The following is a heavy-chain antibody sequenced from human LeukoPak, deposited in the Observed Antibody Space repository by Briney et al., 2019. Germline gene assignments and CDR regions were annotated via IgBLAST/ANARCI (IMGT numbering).Heavy chain of an antibody. CDR3: ARASSAAAGHNSVDY. J-gene: IGHJ4*02. CDR1: GGSISSYY. D-gene: IGHD6-13*01. CDR2: IYTSGST. Sequence: SETLSLTCTGSGGSISSYYWSWIRQPAGKGLEWIGRIYTSGSTNYNPSLKSRVTMSVDTSKNQFSLKLSSVTAADTAVYYCARASSAAAGHNSVDYWGQGTLVTVSS. V-gene: IGHV4-4*07.